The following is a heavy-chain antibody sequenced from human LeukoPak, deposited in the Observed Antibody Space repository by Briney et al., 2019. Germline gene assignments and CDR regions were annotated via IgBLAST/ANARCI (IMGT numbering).Heavy chain of an antibody. CDR1: GFTFSSYE. D-gene: IGHD3-10*01. J-gene: IGHJ4*02. CDR3: VRDQSSEDYYGSRFDY. V-gene: IGHV3-48*03. CDR2: ISSSGSTI. Sequence: PGGSLRLSCAASGFTFSSYEMNWVRQAPGKGLEWVSYISSSGSTIYYADSVKGRFTISRDNAKNSLYLQMNSLRAEDTAVYYCVRDQSSEDYYGSRFDYWGQGTLVTVSS.